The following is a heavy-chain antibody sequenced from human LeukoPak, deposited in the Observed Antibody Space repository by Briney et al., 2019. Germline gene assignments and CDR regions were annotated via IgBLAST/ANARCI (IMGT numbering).Heavy chain of an antibody. V-gene: IGHV3-66*03. J-gene: IGHJ6*04. CDR3: ARDRAVTQDWVEFDP. CDR1: GFSVSNYY. D-gene: IGHD4-17*01. Sequence: GGSLRLSCAGSGFSVSNYYMSWVRQAPGKGLEWVSLIRDSGETFYADSVKGRFTISRDNSKNTMYLQMNRLRVEDTAVYFCARDRAVTQDWVEFDPWGKGTTVTVSP. CDR2: IRDSGET.